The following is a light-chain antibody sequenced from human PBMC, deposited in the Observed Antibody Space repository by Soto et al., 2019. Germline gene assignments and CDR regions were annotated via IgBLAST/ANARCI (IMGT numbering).Light chain of an antibody. Sequence: EIVMTQSPVTLSLSPGDRATLSCRASESLSNTYISWYQQKPGQAPRLLIYGASTRATGIPARFSGSGSGTEFTLTISSLQPEDFALYYCHQDFDLPLTFGRGTKVEIK. CDR3: HQDFDLPLT. CDR2: GAS. V-gene: IGKV3D-7*01. CDR1: ESLSNTY. J-gene: IGKJ4*01.